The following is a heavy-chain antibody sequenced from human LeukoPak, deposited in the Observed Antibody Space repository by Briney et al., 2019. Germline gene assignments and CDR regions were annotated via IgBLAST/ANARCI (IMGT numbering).Heavy chain of an antibody. J-gene: IGHJ6*03. Sequence: PSETLSLTCAVSGGSISSGSYYWSWIRQPAGKGLEWIGRIYTWGSTNYNPSLKSRVTISVDTSKNQFSLKLSSVTAADTAVYYCARLRENYYYYMDVWGKGTTVTVSS. D-gene: IGHD4-17*01. V-gene: IGHV4-61*02. CDR2: IYTWGST. CDR1: GGSISSGSYY. CDR3: ARLRENYYYYMDV.